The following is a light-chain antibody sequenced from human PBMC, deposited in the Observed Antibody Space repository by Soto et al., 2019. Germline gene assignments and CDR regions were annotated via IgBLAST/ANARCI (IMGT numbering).Light chain of an antibody. CDR1: SSDVGGYNY. V-gene: IGLV2-8*01. CDR2: EVS. CDR3: SSYAGSNNVV. J-gene: IGLJ2*01. Sequence: SALTQPPSASGSPGQSVTISCPGTSSDVGGYNYVSWYQQHPGKAPKLMIYEVSKRPSGVPDRFSGSKSGNTASLTVSGLQAEDEADYYCSSYAGSNNVVFGGGTKVTVL.